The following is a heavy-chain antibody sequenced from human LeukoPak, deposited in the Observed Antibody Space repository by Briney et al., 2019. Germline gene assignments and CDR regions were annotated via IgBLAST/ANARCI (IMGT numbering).Heavy chain of an antibody. D-gene: IGHD4-17*01. Sequence: SETLSLTCTVSGGSISSSSYYWGWIRQPPGKGLEWIGSIYYSGSTYYNPSLKSRVTISVDTSKNQFSLKLNSVTAADTAAYYCAKMGNPATVTADYWGQGTLVTVSS. CDR3: AKMGNPATVTADY. CDR2: IYYSGST. V-gene: IGHV4-39*01. CDR1: GGSISSSSYY. J-gene: IGHJ4*02.